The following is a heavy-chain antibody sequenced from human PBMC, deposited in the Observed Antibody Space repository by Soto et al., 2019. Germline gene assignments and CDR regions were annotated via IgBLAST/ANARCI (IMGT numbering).Heavy chain of an antibody. CDR1: AFTFRSYG. J-gene: IGHJ6*02. CDR3: AKEFGWELQLSHPYYNSGMDV. D-gene: IGHD1-1*01. Sequence: QVQLVESGGGVVQPGRSLRLSCAASAFTFRSYGMHWVRQAPGKGLEWVALMSFDGSNKYYADSVRGRFTISSDNSKSTLYLQMDILRPEDTAVYYCAKEFGWELQLSHPYYNSGMDVWGQGTTVTVSS. V-gene: IGHV3-30*18. CDR2: MSFDGSNK.